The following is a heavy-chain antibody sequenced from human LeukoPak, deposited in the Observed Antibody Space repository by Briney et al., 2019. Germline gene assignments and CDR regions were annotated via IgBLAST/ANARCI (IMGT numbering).Heavy chain of an antibody. CDR2: IHSSGST. CDR1: GGSISNYY. CDR3: ARDRCEGYCTSFDS. V-gene: IGHV4-4*07. J-gene: IGHJ5*01. D-gene: IGHD2-8*01. Sequence: PSETLSLTCTVSGGSISNYYWSWIRQPAGKGLEWTGHIHSSGSTNYNPSLKSRVTISVDKSKNQFSLRLSSVIAADTAVYFCARDRCEGYCTSFDSWGQGTLVTDSS.